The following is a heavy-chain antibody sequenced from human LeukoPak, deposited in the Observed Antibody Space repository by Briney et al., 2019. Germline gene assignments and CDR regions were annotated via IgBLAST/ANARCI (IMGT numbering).Heavy chain of an antibody. CDR1: GGSISSYY. J-gene: IGHJ4*02. V-gene: IGHV4-4*07. Sequence: SETLSLTCTVSGGSISSYYWSWIRQPAGKGLEWIGRIYTSGSTNYNPSLKSRVTMSVDTSKNQFSLKLSSVTAADTAVYYCASGQDTAMGTPPRLPDYWGQGTLVTVSS. D-gene: IGHD5-18*01. CDR3: ASGQDTAMGTPPRLPDY. CDR2: IYTSGST.